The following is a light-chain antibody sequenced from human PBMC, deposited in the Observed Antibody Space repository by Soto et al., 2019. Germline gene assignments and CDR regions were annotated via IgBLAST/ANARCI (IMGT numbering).Light chain of an antibody. CDR1: QSVSSSY. J-gene: IGKJ1*01. CDR2: GAS. V-gene: IGKV3D-7*01. CDR3: QQDYNLPRT. Sequence: EIVTTQSPATLSLSPGERATLSCRASQSVSSSYLSWYQQKPGQAPRLLIYGASTRATGIPARFSGSGSGTDFTLTISSLQPEDFAVYYCQQDYNLPRTFGQGTKVEIK.